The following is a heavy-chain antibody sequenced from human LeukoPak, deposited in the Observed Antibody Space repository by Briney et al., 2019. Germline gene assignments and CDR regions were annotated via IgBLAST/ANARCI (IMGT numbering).Heavy chain of an antibody. Sequence: GGSLRLSCAASGFTFSSYSMNWVRQAPGKGLGWVSSISSSSSYIYYADSVKGRFTISRDNAKNSLYQQMNSLRAEDTAVYYCARDHVGIAAVGGGYWGQGTLVTVSS. V-gene: IGHV3-21*01. CDR1: GFTFSSYS. J-gene: IGHJ4*02. D-gene: IGHD6-13*01. CDR3: ARDHVGIAAVGGGY. CDR2: ISSSSSYI.